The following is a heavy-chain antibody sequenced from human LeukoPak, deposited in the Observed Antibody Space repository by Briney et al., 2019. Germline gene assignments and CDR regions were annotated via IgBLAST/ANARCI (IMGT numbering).Heavy chain of an antibody. D-gene: IGHD6-19*01. CDR3: TTYRSGHY. Sequence: SGGSLRLSCEASGFTFSDSDIHWVRQASGKELEWVGRITTKRSNYATAYTASVKGRFTISRHDSENTAYLQMNSLKTEDTALYYCTTYRSGHYWGQGTLVTVSS. CDR2: ITTKRSNYAT. J-gene: IGHJ4*02. V-gene: IGHV3-73*01. CDR1: GFTFSDSD.